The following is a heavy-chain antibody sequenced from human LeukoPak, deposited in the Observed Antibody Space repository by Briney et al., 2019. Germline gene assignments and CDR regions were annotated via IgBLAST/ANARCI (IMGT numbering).Heavy chain of an antibody. V-gene: IGHV4-59*01. CDR3: ARVVTRSYWYFDL. CDR2: IYYSGST. J-gene: IGHJ2*01. D-gene: IGHD2-21*02. Sequence: SETLSLTCTVSGGSISSYYWSWIRQPPGKGLERIGYIYYSGSTNYNPSLKSRVTISVDTSKNQFSLKLSSVTAADTAVYYCARVVTRSYWYFDLWGRGTLVTVSS. CDR1: GGSISSYY.